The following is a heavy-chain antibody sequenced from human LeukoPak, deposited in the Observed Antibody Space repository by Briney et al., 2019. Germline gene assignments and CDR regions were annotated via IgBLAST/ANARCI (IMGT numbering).Heavy chain of an antibody. CDR3: ARDVGARLPGF. CDR1: GYSISSGYY. D-gene: IGHD6-6*01. CDR2: IYHSGNA. Sequence: ASETLSLTCTVSGYSISSGYYWGWIRQPPGKGLEWIGSIYHSGNANYNPSLKSRVTISVDKSNNQLSLTLTSVTAADTAVYYCARDVGARLPGFWGQGILVSVSS. J-gene: IGHJ4*02. V-gene: IGHV4-38-2*02.